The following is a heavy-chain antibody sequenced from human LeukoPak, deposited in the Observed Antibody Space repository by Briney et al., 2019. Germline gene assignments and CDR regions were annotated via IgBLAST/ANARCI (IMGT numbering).Heavy chain of an antibody. J-gene: IGHJ4*02. CDR1: GFTFSSYA. CDR3: ASIMIVVVRVFDY. V-gene: IGHV3-23*01. Sequence: GGSLRLSCAASGFTFSSYAMSWVRQAPGKGLEWVSAISGSGGSTYYADSVKGRFTISRDNSKNTVYLQMNSLRAEDTAVYYCASIMIVVVRVFDYWGQGTLVTVSS. CDR2: ISGSGGST. D-gene: IGHD3-22*01.